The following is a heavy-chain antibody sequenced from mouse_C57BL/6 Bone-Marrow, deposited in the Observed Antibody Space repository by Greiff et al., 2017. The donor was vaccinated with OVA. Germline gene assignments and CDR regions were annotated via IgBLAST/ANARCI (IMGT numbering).Heavy chain of an antibody. CDR1: GFTFSSYG. CDR2: ISSGGSYT. D-gene: IGHD1-1*01. CDR3: ARRIYYGSSYGYYFDY. V-gene: IGHV5-6*01. Sequence: EVQGVESGGDLVKPGGSLKLSCAASGFTFSSYGMSWVRQTPDKRLEWVATISSGGSYTYYPDSVKGRFTISRDNAKNTLYLQMSSLKSEDTAMYYCARRIYYGSSYGYYFDYWGQGTTLTVSS. J-gene: IGHJ2*01.